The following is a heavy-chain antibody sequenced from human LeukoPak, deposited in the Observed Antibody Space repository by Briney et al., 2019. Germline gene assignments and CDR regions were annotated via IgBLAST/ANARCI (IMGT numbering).Heavy chain of an antibody. CDR3: ARGPHISRGYFDY. CDR1: GFTFSTYT. V-gene: IGHV3-48*02. D-gene: IGHD2-21*01. CDR2: ISSGSGTI. J-gene: IGHJ4*02. Sequence: PGGSLRLSCAASGFTFSTYTMNWVRQVPGKGLEWVSYISSGSGTIYYADSVKDRFTISRDNAKNLLYLQMNSLRDEDTAVYYCARGPHISRGYFDYWGQGTLATVSS.